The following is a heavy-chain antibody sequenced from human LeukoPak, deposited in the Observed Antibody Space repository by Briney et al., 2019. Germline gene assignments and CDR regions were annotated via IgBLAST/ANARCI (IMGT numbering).Heavy chain of an antibody. V-gene: IGHV4-61*02. J-gene: IGHJ4*02. CDR3: AIGGNDYFDY. D-gene: IGHD3-16*01. CDR2: IYTSGST. Sequence: SQTLSLTCTVSGDSISTADYYWSWIRQPPGKGLEWIGRIYTSGSTNYNPSLKSRVTMSVDTSKNQFSLKLSSVTAADTAVYYCAIGGNDYFDYWGQGTLVTVSS. CDR1: GDSISTADYY.